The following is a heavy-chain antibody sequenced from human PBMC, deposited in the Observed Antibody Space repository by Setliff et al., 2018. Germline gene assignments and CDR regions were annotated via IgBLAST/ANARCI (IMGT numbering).Heavy chain of an antibody. J-gene: IGHJ3*02. CDR3: ATESLLRYFDLVGNPYAFDI. CDR1: GYTLTELS. D-gene: IGHD3-9*01. V-gene: IGHV1-24*01. Sequence: GASVKVSCKVSGYTLTELSMHWVRQAPGKGLEWMGGFDPEDGETNYAQKFQGRVTMTEDTSTDTAYMELSSLRSEDTAVYYCATESLLRYFDLVGNPYAFDIWGQGTMVTVSS. CDR2: FDPEDGET.